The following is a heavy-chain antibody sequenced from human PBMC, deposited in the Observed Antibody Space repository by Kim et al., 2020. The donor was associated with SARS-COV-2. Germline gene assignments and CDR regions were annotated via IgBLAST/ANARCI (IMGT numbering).Heavy chain of an antibody. CDR3: ARGSHPRARPYFDY. Sequence: NPSHKSRVTQSVDTSNTQFSLKLSSVTPADTAVYYCARGSHPRARPYFDYWGQGTLVTVSS. D-gene: IGHD3-10*01. V-gene: IGHV4-34*01. J-gene: IGHJ4*02.